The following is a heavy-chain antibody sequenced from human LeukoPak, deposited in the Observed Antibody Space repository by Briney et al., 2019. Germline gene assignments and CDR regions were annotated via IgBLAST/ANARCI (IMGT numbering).Heavy chain of an antibody. CDR1: GFTFSSYS. Sequence: GGSLRLSCVVSGFTFSSYSMIWVRQAPGKGLEWVSFISGSSSFIYNADSVKGRFTVSRDNAKNSLYLQMNNLRAEDTAVYYCARDLPTVTTVHFRDSWGQGILVTVSS. J-gene: IGHJ4*02. CDR3: ARDLPTVTTVHFRDS. CDR2: ISGSSSFI. V-gene: IGHV3-21*01. D-gene: IGHD4-17*01.